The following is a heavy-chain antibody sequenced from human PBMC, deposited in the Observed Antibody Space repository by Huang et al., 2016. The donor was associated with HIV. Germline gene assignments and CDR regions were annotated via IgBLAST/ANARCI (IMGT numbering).Heavy chain of an antibody. CDR3: ANSIPSIPVNYYFNS. CDR1: GFTFSSYA. Sequence: EVQLLESGGGLVQPGGSLRLSCAVSGFTFSSYAMNWVRQAPGKGLEWVSFISGSGATTYYPESVKGRFTISRDNSKKKLYLQMNSLRAEDTAVYFCANSIPSIPVNYYFNSWGQGTLVTVSS. J-gene: IGHJ4*02. D-gene: IGHD3-10*01. V-gene: IGHV3-23*01. CDR2: ISGSGATT.